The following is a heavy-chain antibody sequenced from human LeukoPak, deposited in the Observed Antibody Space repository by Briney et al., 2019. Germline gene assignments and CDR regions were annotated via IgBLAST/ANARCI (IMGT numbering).Heavy chain of an antibody. J-gene: IGHJ4*02. CDR3: AKDLSASRDSGYYSLDY. CDR2: IRYDGSNK. Sequence: GGSLRLSCAASGFTFSSYGMHWVRQAPGKGLEWVAFIRYDGSNKYYADSVKGRFTISRDNSKNTLYLQMNSLRAEDTAVYYCAKDLSASRDSGYYSLDYWGQGTLVTVSS. D-gene: IGHD3-22*01. V-gene: IGHV3-30*02. CDR1: GFTFSSYG.